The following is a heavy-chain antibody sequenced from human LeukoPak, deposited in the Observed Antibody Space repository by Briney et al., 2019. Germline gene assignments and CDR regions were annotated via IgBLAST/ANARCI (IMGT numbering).Heavy chain of an antibody. Sequence: GGSLRLSCAASGFTFNSYAMSWVRQAPGKGLEWVSAISGNGGRTYYADSVKGPFTTSRDNSKNTLNLQMHRLRVEDTAVYYCTRVMWDSSGYPIDYWGQGSLVTVSS. V-gene: IGHV3-23*01. CDR1: GFTFNSYA. D-gene: IGHD3-22*01. CDR3: TRVMWDSSGYPIDY. J-gene: IGHJ4*02. CDR2: ISGNGGRT.